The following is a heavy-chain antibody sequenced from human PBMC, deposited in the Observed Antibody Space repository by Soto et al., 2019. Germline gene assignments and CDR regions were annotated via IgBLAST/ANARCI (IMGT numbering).Heavy chain of an antibody. CDR1: GFTFSSYA. J-gene: IGHJ6*02. V-gene: IGHV3-64D*08. D-gene: IGHD3-3*01. CDR2: ISSNGGST. Sequence: GGSLRLSCSASGFTFSSYAMHWVRQAPGKGLEYVSAISSNGGSTYYADSVKGRFTISRDNSKNTLYLQMSSLRAEDTAVYYCVKGDYDFWSGPSVYYYYGMDVWGQGTTVTVSS. CDR3: VKGDYDFWSGPSVYYYYGMDV.